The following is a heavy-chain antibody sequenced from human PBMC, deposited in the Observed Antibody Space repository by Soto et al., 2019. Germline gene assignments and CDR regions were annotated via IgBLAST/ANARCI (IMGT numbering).Heavy chain of an antibody. CDR1: VASVRSYF. J-gene: IGHJ6*02. Sequence: ETLSLTCTVSVASVRSYFWSWVLQPPGKGLEWIGYIYNSGRTNYNPSLKSRVTISLDTPDNDFSLRLTSLTAADTAVYYCARVHSGWSSGHGLDVWGQGTTVTVSS. D-gene: IGHD6-19*01. CDR3: ARVHSGWSSGHGLDV. CDR2: IYNSGRT. V-gene: IGHV4-59*02.